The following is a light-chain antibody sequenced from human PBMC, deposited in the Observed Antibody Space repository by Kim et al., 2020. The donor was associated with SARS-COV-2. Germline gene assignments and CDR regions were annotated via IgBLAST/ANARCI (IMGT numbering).Light chain of an antibody. CDR1: QTILYRANRNNY. V-gene: IGKV4-1*01. CDR3: QQSYSTPPT. Sequence: ATIHRKSTQTILYRANRNNYLAWYQQKPGQPPKLLISWASTRESGIPDRFSGSGSGTDFTLTISSLQAEDVAVYFCQQSYSTPPTFGQGTKVDIK. CDR2: WAS. J-gene: IGKJ1*01.